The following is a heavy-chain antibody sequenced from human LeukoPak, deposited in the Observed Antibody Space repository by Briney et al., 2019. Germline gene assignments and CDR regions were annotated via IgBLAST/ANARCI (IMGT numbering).Heavy chain of an antibody. CDR2: IYTSGST. Sequence: SETLSLTCTVSGGSISSYYGSWIRQPAGKGLEWIGRIYTSGSTNYNPSLKSRVTMSVDTSKNQFSLKLSSVTAADTAVYYCARGRVVVAATTRVFDYWGQGTLVTVSS. V-gene: IGHV4-4*07. J-gene: IGHJ4*02. D-gene: IGHD2-15*01. CDR3: ARGRVVVAATTRVFDY. CDR1: GGSISSYY.